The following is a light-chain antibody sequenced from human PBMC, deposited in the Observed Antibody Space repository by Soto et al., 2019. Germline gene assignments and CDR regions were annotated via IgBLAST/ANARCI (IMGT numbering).Light chain of an antibody. CDR3: MQALQTPWT. CDR1: QSLLHSNGYNY. J-gene: IGKJ1*01. Sequence: DIVMTQSPLSLPVTPGEPASISCRSSQSLLHSNGYNYLDWYLQKPVQSPQLLIYLGSNRASGVPDRFSGSGSGTDFTLKISRVEAEDVGVYYCMQALQTPWTFGQGTKVEIK. V-gene: IGKV2-28*01. CDR2: LGS.